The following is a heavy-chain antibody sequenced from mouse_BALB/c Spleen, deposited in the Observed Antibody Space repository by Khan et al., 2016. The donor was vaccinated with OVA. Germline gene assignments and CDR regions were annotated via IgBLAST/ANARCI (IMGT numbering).Heavy chain of an antibody. Sequence: EVELVESGGDLVNPGGSLKLSCAASGFIFSSYGMSWVRQTPDKRLEWVATISSGGTYTYYPDSVKGRFTISRDNAKNTLSLQISSRKSEDTAMSDCTSSITTTTGDYYAMDYWGQGTSVTVSS. D-gene: IGHD1-2*01. CDR1: GFIFSSYG. V-gene: IGHV5-6*01. CDR3: TSSITTTTGDYYAMDY. J-gene: IGHJ4*01. CDR2: ISSGGTYT.